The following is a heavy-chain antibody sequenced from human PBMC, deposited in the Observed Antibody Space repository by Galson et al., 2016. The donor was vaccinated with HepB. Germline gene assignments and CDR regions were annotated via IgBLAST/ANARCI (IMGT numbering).Heavy chain of an antibody. CDR1: SDHY. CDR3: AREWGQLGTADWFDP. V-gene: IGHV3-11*05. CDR2: ISSGGDFT. J-gene: IGHJ5*02. D-gene: IGHD3-16*01. Sequence: SDHYMSWIRQAPGKGLEWISFISSGGDFTAYADSVKGRFTISRDNAKKSLYLQMNSLRVEDTAVYYCAREWGQLGTADWFDPWGQGALVTVSS.